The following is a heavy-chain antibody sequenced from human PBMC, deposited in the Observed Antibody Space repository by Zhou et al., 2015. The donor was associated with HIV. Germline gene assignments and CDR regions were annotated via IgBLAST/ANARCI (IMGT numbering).Heavy chain of an antibody. Sequence: QVQLVQSGAEVKKPGSSVKVSCKASGGTFSSYTISWVRQAPGQGLEWMGRIIPILGIANYAQKFQGRVTITADKSTSTAYMELSSLRSEDTAVYYCARLDYSNYMDYGFDPWGRGNPGHRLL. J-gene: IGHJ5*02. CDR2: IIPILGIA. D-gene: IGHD4-11*01. CDR3: ARLDYSNYMDYGFDP. CDR1: GGTFSSYT. V-gene: IGHV1-69*02.